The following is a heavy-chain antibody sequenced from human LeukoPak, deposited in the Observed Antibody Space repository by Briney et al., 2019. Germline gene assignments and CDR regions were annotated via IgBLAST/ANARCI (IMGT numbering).Heavy chain of an antibody. Sequence: PGGSLRLSCAASGFTFSSYSMNWVRQAPGKGLEWVSSISSSSSYIYYADSVKGRFTISRDNAKNSLYLQMNSLRAEDTAVYYCARVLHPVYYDFWSGYYNDAFDIWGQGTMVTVSS. V-gene: IGHV3-21*01. CDR3: ARVLHPVYYDFWSGYYNDAFDI. J-gene: IGHJ3*02. CDR2: ISSSSSYI. CDR1: GFTFSSYS. D-gene: IGHD3-3*01.